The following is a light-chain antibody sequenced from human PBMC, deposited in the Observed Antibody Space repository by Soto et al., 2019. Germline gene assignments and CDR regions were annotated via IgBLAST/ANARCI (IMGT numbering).Light chain of an antibody. J-gene: IGLJ1*01. CDR1: SSDVGSYNL. CDR3: CSYAGSSASYV. CDR2: EVS. V-gene: IGLV2-23*02. Sequence: QSALTQPASVSGSPGQAITISCTGTSSDVGSYNLVSWYQQHPGKAPKLMIYEVSKRPSGVSNRFSGSKSGNTASLTISGLRAGDEADYYCCSYAGSSASYVFGTGTKVTVL.